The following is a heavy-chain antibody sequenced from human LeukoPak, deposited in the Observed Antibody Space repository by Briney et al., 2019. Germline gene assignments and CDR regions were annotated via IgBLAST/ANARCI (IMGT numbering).Heavy chain of an antibody. J-gene: IGHJ3*02. Sequence: GGSLRLSCAASGFTFSSYWMSWVRQAPGKGLGWVANIKQDGSEKYYVDSVKGRFTISRDNAKNSLYLQMNSLRAEDTAVYYCARAKGWLHDAFDIWGQGTMVTVSS. D-gene: IGHD5-24*01. CDR2: IKQDGSEK. CDR3: ARAKGWLHDAFDI. CDR1: GFTFSSYW. V-gene: IGHV3-7*01.